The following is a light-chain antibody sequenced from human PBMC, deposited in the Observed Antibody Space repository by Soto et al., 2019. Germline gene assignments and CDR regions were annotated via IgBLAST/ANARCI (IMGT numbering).Light chain of an antibody. Sequence: EIVLTQSPGTLSLSQGERATLSCRASQSVSSSYLAWYHQKPGQAPRLLIYGASSRATGLPDRFSGSGSGTDFTLTISRLEPEDFAEHYCQQYGSSSYTFGQGTKLEIK. J-gene: IGKJ2*01. CDR1: QSVSSSY. CDR3: QQYGSSSYT. CDR2: GAS. V-gene: IGKV3-20*01.